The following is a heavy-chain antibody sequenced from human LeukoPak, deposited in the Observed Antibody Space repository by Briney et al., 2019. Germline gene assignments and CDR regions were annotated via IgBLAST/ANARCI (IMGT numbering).Heavy chain of an antibody. D-gene: IGHD3-22*01. CDR2: MSDSGTNT. V-gene: IGHV3-21*01. CDR1: GFTFSTYG. J-gene: IGHJ3*02. CDR3: ARVRDSSAYLLRPAFDI. Sequence: PGGTLRLSCGASGFTFSTYGMTWVRQAPGKGLEWVSGMSDSGTNTYYADSVKGRFTISRDNAKNSLYLQMNRLRAEDTAVYYCARVRDSSAYLLRPAFDIWGQGTMVPVSS.